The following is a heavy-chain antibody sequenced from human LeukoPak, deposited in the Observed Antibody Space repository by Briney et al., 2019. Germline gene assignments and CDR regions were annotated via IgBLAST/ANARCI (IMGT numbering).Heavy chain of an antibody. J-gene: IGHJ4*02. CDR2: ISHDGRTK. CDR1: GFNFDNFA. V-gene: IGHV3-30*04. CDR3: AREKGGELWFGELLPPVFDY. Sequence: PGKSLTLSCVVSGFNFDNFAMHWVRQPLGKGLEWVAVISHDGRTKYYADSVKGRFTISRDNSKNTLYLQMNSLRAEDTAVYYCAREKGGELWFGELLPPVFDYWGQGTLVTVSS. D-gene: IGHD3-10*01.